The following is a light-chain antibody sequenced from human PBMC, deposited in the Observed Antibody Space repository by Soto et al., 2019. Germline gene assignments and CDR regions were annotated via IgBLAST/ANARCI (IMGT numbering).Light chain of an antibody. V-gene: IGKV1-27*01. Sequence: DIQMAQSPSSMSASIGDRVTITCRASKGISEYLDWYQQRPGNAPNLLIYGASILQSGVPSRFSGSGSGTHFTLTISSLQPEDVATYYCHSYNSIPRTFGQGTTV. J-gene: IGKJ1*01. CDR2: GAS. CDR3: HSYNSIPRT. CDR1: KGISEY.